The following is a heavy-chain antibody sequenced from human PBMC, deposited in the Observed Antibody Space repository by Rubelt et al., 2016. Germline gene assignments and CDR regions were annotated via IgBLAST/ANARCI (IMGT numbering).Heavy chain of an antibody. D-gene: IGHD1-26*01. CDR3: ARDHSASYSFDC. CDR1: GYTFTSYS. CDR2: INAGNGNT. V-gene: IGHV1-3*01. Sequence: EVKKPGASVKVSCKASGYTFTSYSMHWVRQAPGQKLEWMGWINAGNGNTKYSQKFQGRVTITRDTSASTAYMELSSLTSEDTDVYYCARDHSASYSFDCWGQGTLVTVSS. J-gene: IGHJ4*02.